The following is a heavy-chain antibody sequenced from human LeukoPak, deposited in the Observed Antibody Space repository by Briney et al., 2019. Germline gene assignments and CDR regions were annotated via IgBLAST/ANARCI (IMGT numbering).Heavy chain of an antibody. D-gene: IGHD3-10*01. CDR1: GFTFSDCA. CDR2: ISYDGSNK. CDR3: ASRTNSGPPF. Sequence: GRSLRLSWAASGFTFSDCAVHWVRQAPGKGLEWVALISYDGSNKYYADSVKGRFTISRDNSKNTMSLQMNSLRREDTAVYYCASRTNSGPPFWGQGTLVTVSS. V-gene: IGHV3-30-3*01. J-gene: IGHJ1*01.